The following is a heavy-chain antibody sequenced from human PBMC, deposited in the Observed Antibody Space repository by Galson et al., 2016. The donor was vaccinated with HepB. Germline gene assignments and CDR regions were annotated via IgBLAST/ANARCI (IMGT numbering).Heavy chain of an antibody. Sequence: SLRLSCAASGFTFSSYGMHWVRQAPGKGLEWVAVIWYDGSNKYYADSVKGRFTISRDNSKNTLYVQMNSLRAEDTAVYYCARDDFDDSIDYWGQGTLVTVSS. CDR1: GFTFSSYG. D-gene: IGHD4-17*01. J-gene: IGHJ4*02. CDR2: IWYDGSNK. CDR3: ARDDFDDSIDY. V-gene: IGHV3-33*01.